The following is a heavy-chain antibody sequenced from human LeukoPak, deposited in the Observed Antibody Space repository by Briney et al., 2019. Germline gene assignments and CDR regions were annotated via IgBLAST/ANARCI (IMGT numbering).Heavy chain of an antibody. V-gene: IGHV3-48*04. CDR3: ARDGFYYYGLDV. CDR1: GFTFSSYR. Sequence: QPGGSLRLSCEASGFTFSSYRMNWVRQAPGKGLEWVSYISSDSSTIYYADSVKGRFTISRDNAKSSLSLQMNSLRAEDTAMYYCARDGFYYYGLDVWGQGTTVTVSS. J-gene: IGHJ6*02. CDR2: ISSDSSTI.